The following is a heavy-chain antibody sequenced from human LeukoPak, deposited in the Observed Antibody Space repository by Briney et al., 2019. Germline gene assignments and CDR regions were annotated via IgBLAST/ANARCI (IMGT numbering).Heavy chain of an antibody. D-gene: IGHD3-22*01. CDR1: GYTFTSYY. CDR3: ASGDYYDSSGYYGNEYFQH. CDR2: INPSGGST. Sequence: ASVKVSCKASGYTFTSYYMHWVRQAPGQGLEWMGIINPSGGSTSYAQKFQGRGTMTRGTSTSTVYMELSSLGSEDTAVYYCASGDYYDSSGYYGNEYFQHWGQGTLVTVSS. J-gene: IGHJ1*01. V-gene: IGHV1-46*01.